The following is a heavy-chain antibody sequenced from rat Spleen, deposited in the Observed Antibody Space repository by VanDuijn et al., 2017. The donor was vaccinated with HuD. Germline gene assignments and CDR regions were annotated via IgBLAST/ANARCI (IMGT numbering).Heavy chain of an antibody. V-gene: IGHV5-31*01. CDR2: ITNTGGST. CDR1: GFTFNNYW. D-gene: IGHD3-6*01. J-gene: IGHJ2*01. CDR3: TRNWDY. Sequence: EVQLVESGGGLVEPGRSLKLSCVASGFTFNNYWMTWIRQAPGKGLEWVASITNTGGSTYYPDSVRDRFSISRDNAKSTLYLQMNSLRSEDTATYYCTRNWDYWGRGVMVTVSS.